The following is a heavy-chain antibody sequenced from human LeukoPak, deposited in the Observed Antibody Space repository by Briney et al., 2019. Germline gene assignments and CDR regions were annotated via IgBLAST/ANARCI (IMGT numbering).Heavy chain of an antibody. V-gene: IGHV4-39*07. J-gene: IGHJ3*02. CDR3: ARESREKKSFDI. Sequence: SETLSLTCTVAGGSISSSSYYWGWIRQPPGKGLAWIGEINHSGSTNYNPSLKSRVTISVDTSKNQFSLKLSSVTAAETAVYYCARESREKKSFDIWGQGTMVTVSS. CDR1: GGSISSSSYY. CDR2: INHSGST.